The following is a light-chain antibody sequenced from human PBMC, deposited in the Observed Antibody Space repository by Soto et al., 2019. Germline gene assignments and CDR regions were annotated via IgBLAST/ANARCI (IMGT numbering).Light chain of an antibody. CDR2: GVS. Sequence: DIQMTQSPSSLSASVGDTVTITCRASQDIRNCLAWFQQKPGEAPKSLIYGVSSLQSGVLSKFSGSGSGTDFTLTISGLQPEDFATYYCQQYSAYPITFGQGTRLDIK. CDR1: QDIRNC. CDR3: QQYSAYPIT. J-gene: IGKJ5*01. V-gene: IGKV1-16*02.